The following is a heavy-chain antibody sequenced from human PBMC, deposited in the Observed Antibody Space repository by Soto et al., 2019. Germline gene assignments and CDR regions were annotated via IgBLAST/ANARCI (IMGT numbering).Heavy chain of an antibody. CDR3: AKDRRPYSSSWLDAFFVY. J-gene: IGHJ4*02. D-gene: IGHD6-13*01. CDR2: INAGNDNT. CDR1: GYTFTNYA. Sequence: ASVKVSRKASGYTFTNYAMHLVRPAPGQKLEWMGWINAGNDNTKYSQKFQGRVTITRDTSASTAYMELSSLTSEDTAVYYCAKDRRPYSSSWLDAFFVYWGQGTLVTVSS. V-gene: IGHV1-3*01.